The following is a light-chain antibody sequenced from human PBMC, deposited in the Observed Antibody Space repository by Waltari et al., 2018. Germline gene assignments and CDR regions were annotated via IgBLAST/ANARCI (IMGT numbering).Light chain of an antibody. Sequence: EIVMTQSPATPSVSPGEGATLSCRASQSVSSNLAWYQQKPGQAPRLLMYDASTTAAGIPARFSGSESGTEFTLTINSLQSEDFAVYFCQQYYNWPLTFGPGTKVDIK. V-gene: IGKV3-15*01. CDR3: QQYYNWPLT. CDR2: DAS. J-gene: IGKJ3*01. CDR1: QSVSSN.